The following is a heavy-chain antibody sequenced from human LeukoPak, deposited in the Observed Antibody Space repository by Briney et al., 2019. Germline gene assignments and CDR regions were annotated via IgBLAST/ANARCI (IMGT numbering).Heavy chain of an antibody. CDR1: GFTFSNYG. CDR2: ISHDGSNN. J-gene: IGHJ4*02. Sequence: PGGSLRLSCAASGFTFSNYGMHWVRQAPGKGLEWVVVISHDGSNNNYADSVKGRFTISRDNSKNTLYLQMNSLKTEDTAVYYCTTESEASGSYSDWGQGTLVTVSS. CDR3: TTESEASGSYSD. V-gene: IGHV3-30*03. D-gene: IGHD1-26*01.